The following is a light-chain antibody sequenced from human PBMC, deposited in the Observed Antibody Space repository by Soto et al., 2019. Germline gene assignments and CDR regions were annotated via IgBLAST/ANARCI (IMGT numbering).Light chain of an antibody. CDR3: SSYTSTNTLAV. CDR2: EVS. CDR1: SSNIGAGFD. Sequence: QSVLTQPPSVSGAPGQRLTISCAGTSSNIGAGFDVHWYQQLPGTAPKLIIYEVSNRPSGVSNRFSGSKSGDTASLTISGLQAEDEADYYCSSYTSTNTLAVFGTGTKLTVL. J-gene: IGLJ1*01. V-gene: IGLV1-40*01.